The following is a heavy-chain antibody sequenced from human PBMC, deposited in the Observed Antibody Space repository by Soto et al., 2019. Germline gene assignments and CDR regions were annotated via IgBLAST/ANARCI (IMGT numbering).Heavy chain of an antibody. CDR3: AKGFARITMIVVVTPGAFDI. CDR2: ISGSGGST. D-gene: IGHD3-22*01. Sequence: GGSLRLSCAASGFTFSSYAMSWVRQAPGKGLEWVSAISGSGGSTYYADSVKGRFTISRDNSKNTLYLQMNSLRAEDTAVYYCAKGFARITMIVVVTPGAFDIWGQGTMVTVSS. J-gene: IGHJ3*02. V-gene: IGHV3-23*01. CDR1: GFTFSSYA.